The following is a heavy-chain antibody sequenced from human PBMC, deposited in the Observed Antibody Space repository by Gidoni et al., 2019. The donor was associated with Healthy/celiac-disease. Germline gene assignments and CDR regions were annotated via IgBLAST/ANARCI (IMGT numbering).Heavy chain of an antibody. V-gene: IGHV3-21*01. CDR2: ISSSSSYI. D-gene: IGHD4-17*01. Sequence: EVQLVESGGGLVKPGGSLRLSCAASGFTFSSYSMNWVRQAPGKGLEWVSSISSSSSYIYYADSVKGRFTISRDNAKNSLYLQMNSLRAEDTAVYYCARVYGPDYGDPHDAFDIWGQGTMVTVSS. CDR1: GFTFSSYS. CDR3: ARVYGPDYGDPHDAFDI. J-gene: IGHJ3*02.